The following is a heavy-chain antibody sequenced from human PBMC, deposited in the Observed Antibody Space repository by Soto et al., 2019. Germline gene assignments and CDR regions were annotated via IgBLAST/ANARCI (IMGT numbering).Heavy chain of an antibody. CDR3: ARERGERGSYYFDY. J-gene: IGHJ4*02. CDR1: GGSISSYY. CDR2: IYYSGST. V-gene: IGHV4-59*01. Sequence: QVQLQESGPGLVKPSETLSLTGTVSGGSISSYYWSWIRQPPGKGLEWIGYIYYSGSTNYNPSLKSRVTISVDTSKNQFSLKLSSVTAADTAVYYCARERGERGSYYFDYWGQGTLVTVSS. D-gene: IGHD1-26*01.